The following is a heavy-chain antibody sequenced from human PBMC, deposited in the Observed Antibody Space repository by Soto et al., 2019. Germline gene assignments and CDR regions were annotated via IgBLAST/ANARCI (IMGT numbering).Heavy chain of an antibody. D-gene: IGHD2-21*01. CDR1: GFSLSTSGMC. CDR3: ARMVAYCGGVFDYPYYYGMDV. V-gene: IGHV2-70*01. CDR2: IDWDDDK. J-gene: IGHJ6*02. Sequence: PTLVNPTQTLTLTCTFSGFSLSTSGMCVSWIRQPPGKALEWLALIDWDDDKYYSTSLKTRLTISKDTSKNQVVLTMTNMDPVDTATYYCARMVAYCGGVFDYPYYYGMDVWGQGTTVTVSS.